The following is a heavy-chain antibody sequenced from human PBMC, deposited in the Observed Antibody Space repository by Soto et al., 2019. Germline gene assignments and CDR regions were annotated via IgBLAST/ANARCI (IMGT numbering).Heavy chain of an antibody. V-gene: IGHV1-69*02. CDR2: IIPILGIA. D-gene: IGHD5-12*01. Sequence: GASVKVSCKASGGTFSSYTISWVRQAPGQGLEWMGRIIPILGIANYAQKFQGRVTITADKSTSTAYMELSSLRSEDTAVYYCASGYPPLGPPNYFDYWGQGTLVTVSS. CDR1: GGTFSSYT. J-gene: IGHJ4*02. CDR3: ASGYPPLGPPNYFDY.